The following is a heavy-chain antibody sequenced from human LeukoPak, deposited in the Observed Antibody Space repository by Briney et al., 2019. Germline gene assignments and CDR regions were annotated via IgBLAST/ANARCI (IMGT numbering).Heavy chain of an antibody. CDR2: INPNSGGT. Sequence: ASVKVSCKASGYTFTGYYMHWVRQAPGQGLEWMGWINPNSGGTNYAQKFQGRVTMTRDTSISTAYMELSRLRSVDTAVYYCAREGCSSTSCYTWGQGTLVTVSS. CDR3: AREGCSSTSCYT. V-gene: IGHV1-2*02. J-gene: IGHJ5*02. CDR1: GYTFTGYY. D-gene: IGHD2-2*02.